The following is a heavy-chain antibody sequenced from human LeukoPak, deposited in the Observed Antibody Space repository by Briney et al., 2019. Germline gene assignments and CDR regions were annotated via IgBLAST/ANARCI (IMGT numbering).Heavy chain of an antibody. D-gene: IGHD6-13*01. CDR2: ISSNGGSA. CDR3: VKGVSAKENYFDF. V-gene: IGHV3-64D*06. J-gene: IGHJ4*02. Sequence: GGSLRLSCSASGFTFSSYATHWVRQAPGKGLEFVSAISSNGGSAYYADSVKGRFTISRDNSKNTLYLQMISLRPEDTAVYYCVKGVSAKENYFDFWGQGTLVAVSS. CDR1: GFTFSSYA.